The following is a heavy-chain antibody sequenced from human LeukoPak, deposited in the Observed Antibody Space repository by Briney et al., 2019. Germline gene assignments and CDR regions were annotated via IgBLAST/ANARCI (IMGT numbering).Heavy chain of an antibody. Sequence: PGGSLRLSCAASGFTFSDYYMSWIRQAPGKGLEWVSYISSSGSTIYYADSVEGRFAISRDNAKNSLYLQMNSLRAEDTAVYYCARARGIYDFWSGYYRQNYWGQGTLVTVSS. CDR1: GFTFSDYY. J-gene: IGHJ4*02. D-gene: IGHD3-3*01. V-gene: IGHV3-11*04. CDR3: ARARGIYDFWSGYYRQNY. CDR2: ISSSGSTI.